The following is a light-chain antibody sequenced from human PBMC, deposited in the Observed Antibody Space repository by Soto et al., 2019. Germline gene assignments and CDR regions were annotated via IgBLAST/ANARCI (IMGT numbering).Light chain of an antibody. Sequence: ELVLTQSPGTLSLSPGEGATLSCSASQSVSTTYLAWYQQKPGQAPRLLIYGASNRATGIPDRFSGSGSGTDFTLTISRLEPEDFAVYFCQQYGRSPPFTFGQGTKVEIK. CDR1: QSVSTTY. CDR2: GAS. J-gene: IGKJ2*01. CDR3: QQYGRSPPFT. V-gene: IGKV3-20*01.